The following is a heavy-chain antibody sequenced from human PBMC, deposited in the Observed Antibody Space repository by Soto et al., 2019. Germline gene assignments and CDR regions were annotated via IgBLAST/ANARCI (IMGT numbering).Heavy chain of an antibody. CDR3: ARLAAYYYGMDV. Sequence: ASVKVSCKASGYTFTSYDINWGRQATGQGLEWMGWMNPNSGNTGYAQKFQGRVTMTRNTSISTAYMELSSLRSEDTAVYYCARLAAYYYGMDVWGKGTTVTVSS. CDR2: MNPNSGNT. D-gene: IGHD6-13*01. V-gene: IGHV1-8*01. J-gene: IGHJ6*04. CDR1: GYTFTSYD.